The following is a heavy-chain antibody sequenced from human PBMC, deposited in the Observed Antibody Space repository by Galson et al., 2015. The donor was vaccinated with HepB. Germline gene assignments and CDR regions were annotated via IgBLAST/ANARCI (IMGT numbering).Heavy chain of an antibody. D-gene: IGHD3-3*01. CDR3: ARGPDVLRFLEWLFHY. Sequence: SVKVSCKASGYTFTGYYMHWVRQAPGQGLEWMGWINPNSGGTNYAQKFQGRVTMTRDTSISTAYMELSRLRSDDTAVYYCARGPDVLRFLEWLFHYWGQGTLVTVSS. CDR1: GYTFTGYY. J-gene: IGHJ4*02. V-gene: IGHV1-2*02. CDR2: INPNSGGT.